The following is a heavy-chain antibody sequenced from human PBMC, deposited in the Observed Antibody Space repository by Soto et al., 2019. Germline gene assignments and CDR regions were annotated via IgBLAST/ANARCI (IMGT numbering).Heavy chain of an antibody. Sequence: GGSLRLSCAASGFTFSSYSMNWVRQAPGKGLEWVSYISSSSSTIYYADSVKGRFTISRDNAKNSLYLQMNSLRAEDTAVYYCASLYCSSTSCYLRDYMDVWGKGTTVTVSS. CDR2: ISSSSSTI. CDR1: GFTFSSYS. CDR3: ASLYCSSTSCYLRDYMDV. D-gene: IGHD2-2*01. J-gene: IGHJ6*03. V-gene: IGHV3-48*01.